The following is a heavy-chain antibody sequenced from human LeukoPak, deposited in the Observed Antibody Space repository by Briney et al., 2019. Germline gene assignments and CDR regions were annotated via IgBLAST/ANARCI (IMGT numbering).Heavy chain of an antibody. Sequence: TPSQTLSLTCTVSGGSISSGDYYWSWIRQPPGKGLEWIGYIYYSGSTNYNPSLKSRVTISVDTSKNQFSLKLSSVTAADTAVYYCARDGGDYYDSPDAFDIWGQGTMVTVSS. V-gene: IGHV4-61*08. D-gene: IGHD3-22*01. CDR3: ARDGGDYYDSPDAFDI. CDR1: GGSISSGDYY. CDR2: IYYSGST. J-gene: IGHJ3*02.